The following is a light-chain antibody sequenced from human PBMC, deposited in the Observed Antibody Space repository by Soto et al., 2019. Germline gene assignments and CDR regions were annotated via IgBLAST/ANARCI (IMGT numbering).Light chain of an antibody. J-gene: IGKJ5*01. V-gene: IGKV3-11*01. CDR3: QQRSNWPIT. CDR2: DAY. CDR1: QSFRGL. Sequence: EVVLTQSPVTLSLSPGERATLSCRASQSFRGLLAWYQQKPGQAPRLLIYDAYNRATGIPPRFSGSGSGTDFTLTISRLEPEDFAVYYCQQRSNWPITFGQGTRLEIK.